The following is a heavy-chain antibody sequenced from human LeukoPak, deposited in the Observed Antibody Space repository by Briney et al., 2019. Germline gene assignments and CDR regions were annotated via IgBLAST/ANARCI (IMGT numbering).Heavy chain of an antibody. CDR1: GYTFTSYG. D-gene: IGHD4-11*01. V-gene: IGHV1-18*01. CDR3: ARVAGADYSNWFDP. J-gene: IGHJ5*02. Sequence: GASVKVSCTASGYTFTSYGISWVRQAPGQGLEWMGWISAYNGNTNYAQKLQGRVTMTTDTSTSTAYMELRSLRSDDTAVYYCARVAGADYSNWFDPWGQGTLVTVSS. CDR2: ISAYNGNT.